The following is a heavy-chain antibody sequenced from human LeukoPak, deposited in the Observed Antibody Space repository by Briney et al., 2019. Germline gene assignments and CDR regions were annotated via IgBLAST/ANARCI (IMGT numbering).Heavy chain of an antibody. J-gene: IGHJ6*03. Sequence: AASVKVSCKASGYSFTSYGISWVRQAPGQGLEWMGWISAYNGNTNYAQKLQGRVTMTTDTSTSTAYMELRSLRSDDTAVYYCARESDYYYYYMDVWGKGTTVTVSS. V-gene: IGHV1-18*01. CDR1: GYSFTSYG. CDR2: ISAYNGNT. CDR3: ARESDYYYYYMDV.